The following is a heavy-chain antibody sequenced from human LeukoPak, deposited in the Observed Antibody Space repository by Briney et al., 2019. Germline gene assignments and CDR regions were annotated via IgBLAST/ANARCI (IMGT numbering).Heavy chain of an antibody. V-gene: IGHV3-23*01. J-gene: IGHJ4*02. Sequence: PGGSLRLSCAASGFTFSSYAMSWVRQAPGKGLEWVSAISGSGGSTYYADSVKGRFTISRDNSKNTLYLQMNSLRAEDTAVYYCAREADSRITMVRGVIPRGYYFDYWGQGTLVTVSS. CDR3: AREADSRITMVRGVIPRGYYFDY. CDR1: GFTFSSYA. D-gene: IGHD3-10*01. CDR2: ISGSGGST.